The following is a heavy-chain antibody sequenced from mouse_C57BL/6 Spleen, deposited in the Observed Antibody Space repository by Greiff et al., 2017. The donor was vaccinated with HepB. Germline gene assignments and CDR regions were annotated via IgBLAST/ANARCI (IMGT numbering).Heavy chain of an antibody. CDR3: TRGNGNLYFDV. CDR2: IDPETGGT. V-gene: IGHV1-15*01. Sequence: QVQLQQSGAELVRPGASVTLSCKASGYTFTDYEMHWVKQTPVHGLEWIGAIDPETGGTAYNQKFKGKAILTADKSSSTAYMELRSLTSEDSAVYYCTRGNGNLYFDVWGTGTTVTVSS. D-gene: IGHD2-1*01. J-gene: IGHJ1*03. CDR1: GYTFTDYE.